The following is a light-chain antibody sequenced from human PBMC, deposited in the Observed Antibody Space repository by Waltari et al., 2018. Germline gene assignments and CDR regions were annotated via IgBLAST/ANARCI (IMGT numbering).Light chain of an antibody. V-gene: IGLV2-18*01. CDR2: EVR. J-gene: IGLJ2*01. CDR1: SSDVDNYNR. CDR3: TLHTTTTTV. Sequence: QSALTQPPSVSGSPGQSVTISCTGTSSDVDNYNRVSWYQQPPGTAPKLIISEVRNRPSGVPGRCSGSKYGDTASRTISGLQAEDEADYYCTLHTTTTTVFGGGTKVTVL.